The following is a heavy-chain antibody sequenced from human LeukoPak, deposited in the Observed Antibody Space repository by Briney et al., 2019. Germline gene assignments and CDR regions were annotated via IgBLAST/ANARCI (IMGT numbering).Heavy chain of an antibody. CDR2: IYHSGST. CDR1: GGSISIGGYS. CDR3: ARGRGVVVVAATPALPNWFDP. V-gene: IGHV4-30-2*01. J-gene: IGHJ5*02. D-gene: IGHD2-15*01. Sequence: SETLSLTCAVSGGSISIGGYSWSWIRQPPGKGLEWIGYIYHSGSTYYNPSLKSRVTISVDRSKNQFSLKLSSVTAADTAVYYCARGRGVVVVAATPALPNWFDPWGQGTLVTVSS.